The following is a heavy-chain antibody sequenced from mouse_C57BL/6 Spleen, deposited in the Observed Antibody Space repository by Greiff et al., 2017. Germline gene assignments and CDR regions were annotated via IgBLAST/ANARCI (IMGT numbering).Heavy chain of an antibody. J-gene: IGHJ1*03. CDR3: AVMITSAYFDV. V-gene: IGHV3-6*01. CDR2: ISYDGSN. D-gene: IGHD2-4*01. CDR1: GYSITSGYY. Sequence: EVHLVESGPGLVKPSQSLSLTCSVTGYSITSGYYWNWIRQFPGNKLEWMGYISYDGSNNYNPSLKNRISITRDTSKNHVFLTLNSVTTEDTATYYCAVMITSAYFDVWGTGTTVTVSS.